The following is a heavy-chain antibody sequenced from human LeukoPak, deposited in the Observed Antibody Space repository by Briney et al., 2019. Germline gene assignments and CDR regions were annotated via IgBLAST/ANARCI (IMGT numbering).Heavy chain of an antibody. Sequence: SVKVSCKASGGTFSSYAISWVRQAPGQGLKWMGGIIPIFGTANYAQKFQGRVTITTDESASTAHMELSSLRSEDTAVYYCASLVDGDYFDYWGQGTLVTVSS. CDR1: GGTFSSYA. J-gene: IGHJ4*02. D-gene: IGHD2-15*01. CDR3: ASLVDGDYFDY. V-gene: IGHV1-69*05. CDR2: IIPIFGTA.